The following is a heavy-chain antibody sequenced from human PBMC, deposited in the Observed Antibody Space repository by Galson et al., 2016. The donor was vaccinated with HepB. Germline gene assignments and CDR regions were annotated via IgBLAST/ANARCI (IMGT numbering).Heavy chain of an antibody. J-gene: IGHJ6*02. CDR2: ISWHSGSL. Sequence: SLRLSCAASGFSLEDYAMHWVRQVPGKGPEWVAGISWHSGSLGYADSVKGRFTISRDNANNSLYLQMNSLRGEDTALYFCVRDMIKYYYYFVMDVWGQGTTVTVSS. CDR3: VRDMIKYYYYFVMDV. CDR1: GFSLEDYA. V-gene: IGHV3-9*01. D-gene: IGHD3-22*01.